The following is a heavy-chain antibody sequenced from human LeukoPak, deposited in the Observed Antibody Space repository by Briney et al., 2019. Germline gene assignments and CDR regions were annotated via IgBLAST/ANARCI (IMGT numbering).Heavy chain of an antibody. J-gene: IGHJ5*02. CDR2: IYTSGTT. Sequence: SEPLSLTCTVSGGSLSIYYWSWLRQPAGKGLELIGRIYTSGTTNYNPSLKRRVTMSVDTSNNQFSLKLSSVTAADTAVYYCARAPTGTGGWNWFDPWGQGTLVTVSS. D-gene: IGHD1-1*01. CDR1: GGSLSIYY. CDR3: ARAPTGTGGWNWFDP. V-gene: IGHV4-4*07.